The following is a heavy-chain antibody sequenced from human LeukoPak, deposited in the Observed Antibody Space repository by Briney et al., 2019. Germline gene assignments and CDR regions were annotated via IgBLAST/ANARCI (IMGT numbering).Heavy chain of an antibody. V-gene: IGHV6-1*01. Sequence: SQTLSLTCAISGDSVSSNSAAWNWIRQFPSRGLEWLGRTYYRSKWYNDYAVSVKSRITINPDTSKNQFSLQLNSVTPEDTAVYYCASHCSSTSCYTGAFDIWGQGTMVTVSS. CDR2: TYYRSKWYN. CDR3: ASHCSSTSCYTGAFDI. CDR1: GDSVSSNSAA. J-gene: IGHJ3*02. D-gene: IGHD2-2*02.